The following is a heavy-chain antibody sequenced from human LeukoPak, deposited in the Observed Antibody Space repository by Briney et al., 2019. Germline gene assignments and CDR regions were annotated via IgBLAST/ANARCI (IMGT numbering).Heavy chain of an antibody. V-gene: IGHV1-2*02. J-gene: IGHJ3*02. Sequence: ASVKVSCKASGYTFTGYYMHWVRQAPGQGLEWMGWINPNSGGTNYAQKFQGRVTMTRDTSISTAYMELSRLRSDDTAVYYCASCSSSSSEAFDIWVQGTMVTVSS. D-gene: IGHD6-6*01. CDR3: ASCSSSSSEAFDI. CDR1: GYTFTGYY. CDR2: INPNSGGT.